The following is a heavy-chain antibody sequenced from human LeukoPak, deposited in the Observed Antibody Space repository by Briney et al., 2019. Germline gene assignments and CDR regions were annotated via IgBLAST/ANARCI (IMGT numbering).Heavy chain of an antibody. CDR3: ARDTPYCSGGSCYFGGYDY. CDR2: IYYSGST. J-gene: IGHJ4*02. V-gene: IGHV4-61*01. CDR1: GGSVSSGSYY. D-gene: IGHD2-15*01. Sequence: TSETLSLTCTVSGGSVSSGSYYWSWIRQPPGKGLEWIGYIYYSGSTNYNPSLKSRVTISVDTSKNQFSLKLSSVTAADTAVYYCARDTPYCSGGSCYFGGYDYWGQGTLVTVSS.